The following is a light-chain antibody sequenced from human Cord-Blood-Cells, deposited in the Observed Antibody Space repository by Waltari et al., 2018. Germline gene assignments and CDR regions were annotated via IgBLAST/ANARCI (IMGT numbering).Light chain of an antibody. V-gene: IGKV3-15*01. CDR2: GAS. CDR1: QSVSSN. Sequence: EIVMTQSPATLSVSPGERATLSCRASQSVSSNLARYQQKPGQAPSLLIYGASTRATGIPARFSGSGSGTEFTLTISRLQSEDFAVYYCQQYNNWLTFGGGTKVEIK. CDR3: QQYNNWLT. J-gene: IGKJ4*01.